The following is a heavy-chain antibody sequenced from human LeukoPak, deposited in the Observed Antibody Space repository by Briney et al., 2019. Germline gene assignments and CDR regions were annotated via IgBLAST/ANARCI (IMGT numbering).Heavy chain of an antibody. J-gene: IGHJ5*02. Sequence: SETLSLTCTVSGGSISSYYWSWIRQPPGKGLEWIGYIYYSGSTNYNPSLKSRVSISVDTSKNQFSLKLSSVTAADTAVYYCAIGHWDSSGNLHNWLDPWGQGTLVTVSS. CDR1: GGSISSYY. CDR3: AIGHWDSSGNLHNWLDP. V-gene: IGHV4-59*01. D-gene: IGHD3-22*01. CDR2: IYYSGST.